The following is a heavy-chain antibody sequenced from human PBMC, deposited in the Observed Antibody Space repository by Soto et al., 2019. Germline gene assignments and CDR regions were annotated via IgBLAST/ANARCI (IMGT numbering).Heavy chain of an antibody. CDR1: GGSFSDYY. CDR2: INHSGIT. J-gene: IGHJ6*02. V-gene: IGHV4-34*01. Sequence: SETLSFTCAVYGGSFSDYYGTWIRQSPGKGLEWIGEINHSGITYYNPSLKSRVTISVDTSKNHFSLSLRSVTAADTAMYYCARGRLEWLLLGYGVDVWGQGTPVTVSS. CDR3: ARGRLEWLLLGYGVDV. D-gene: IGHD3-3*01.